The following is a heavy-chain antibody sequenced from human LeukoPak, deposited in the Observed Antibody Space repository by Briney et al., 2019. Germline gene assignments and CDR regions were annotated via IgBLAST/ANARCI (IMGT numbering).Heavy chain of an antibody. CDR1: GGSISSTTYY. Sequence: SETLSLTCSVFGGSISSTTYYWVWIRQPPGKGLECIASIHYTGRAYYNPSLKSRVTISADTSKNHFSLKLSSVTAADTAVHYCARHFDNGDYKKTFDIWGQGTMVTVSS. CDR3: ARHFDNGDYKKTFDI. V-gene: IGHV4-39*01. J-gene: IGHJ3*02. CDR2: IHYTGRA. D-gene: IGHD4-17*01.